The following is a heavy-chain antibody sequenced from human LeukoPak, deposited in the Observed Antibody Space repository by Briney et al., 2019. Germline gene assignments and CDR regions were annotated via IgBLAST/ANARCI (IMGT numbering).Heavy chain of an antibody. CDR3: ARAGYSGSWSLFGVYEDFDY. D-gene: IGHD6-13*01. V-gene: IGHV3-33*01. J-gene: IGHJ4*02. Sequence: GGSLRLSCAASGFTFSSYGMHWVRQAPGKGLEWVAVIWYDGSNKYYADSVKGRFTISRDNSKNTLYLQMNSLRAEDTAVYYCARAGYSGSWSLFGVYEDFDYWGQGTLVTVSS. CDR1: GFTFSSYG. CDR2: IWYDGSNK.